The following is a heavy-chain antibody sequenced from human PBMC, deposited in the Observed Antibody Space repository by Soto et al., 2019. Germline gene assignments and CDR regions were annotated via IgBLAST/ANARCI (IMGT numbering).Heavy chain of an antibody. CDR1: GYTFTSYA. V-gene: IGHV1-3*01. CDR3: ARDLGGWPDY. J-gene: IGHJ4*02. CDR2: INAGNGNT. D-gene: IGHD6-19*01. Sequence: QVQLVQSGAEVKKPGASVKVSCKASGYTFTSYAIHWVRQAPGQRLEWMGWINAGNGNTKYSQKFQDRVTITRDTSASTAYMALSSLRSDDTAVYYCARDLGGWPDYWGQGPLVTVSS.